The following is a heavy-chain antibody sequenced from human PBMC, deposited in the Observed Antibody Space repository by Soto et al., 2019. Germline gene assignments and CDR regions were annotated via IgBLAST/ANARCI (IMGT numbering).Heavy chain of an antibody. D-gene: IGHD6-19*01. J-gene: IGHJ4*02. Sequence: GGSLRLPCAASGFTFISYGMHWVRQAPGKGLEWVALISYDGSNKYYTDSVKGRFTISRDNSKNTLYLQMNSLRAEDTAVYYCAKTGSGWYFDYWGQGTLVTVSS. CDR1: GFTFISYG. CDR3: AKTGSGWYFDY. V-gene: IGHV3-30*18. CDR2: ISYDGSNK.